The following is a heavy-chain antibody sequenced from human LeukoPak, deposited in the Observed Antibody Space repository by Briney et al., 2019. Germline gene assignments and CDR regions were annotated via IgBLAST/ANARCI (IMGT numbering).Heavy chain of an antibody. D-gene: IGHD1-1*01. V-gene: IGHV3-66*04. CDR3: TTLPYNWNDVPNFDY. J-gene: IGHJ4*02. CDR2: IYSGGST. CDR1: EFSVGSNY. Sequence: GGSLRLSCAASEFSVGSNYMTWVRQAPGKGLEWVSLIYSGGSTYYADSVKGRFTISRDNSKNTLYLQMNSLKTEDTAVYYCTTLPYNWNDVPNFDYWGQGTLVTVSS.